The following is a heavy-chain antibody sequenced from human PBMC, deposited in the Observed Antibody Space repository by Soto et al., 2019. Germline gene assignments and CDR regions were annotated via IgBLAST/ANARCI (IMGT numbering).Heavy chain of an antibody. CDR1: GFTFSSYA. J-gene: IGHJ6*02. CDR2: ISGSGGSI. Sequence: EVQLLESGGGLVQPGGSLRLSCAASGFTFSSYAMSWVRQAPGKGLEWVSAISGSGGSIYYADSVKGRFTISRDNSKNTLYLQMNSLRAEDTAVYYCAKGIGYCSSTSCYNYYYYGMDVWGQGTTVTVSS. CDR3: AKGIGYCSSTSCYNYYYYGMDV. D-gene: IGHD2-2*02. V-gene: IGHV3-23*01.